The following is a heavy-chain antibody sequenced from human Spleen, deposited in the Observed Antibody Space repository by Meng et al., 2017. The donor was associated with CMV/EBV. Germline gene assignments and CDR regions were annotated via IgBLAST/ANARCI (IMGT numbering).Heavy chain of an antibody. V-gene: IGHV3-23*01. CDR3: AKQTNPFGHFYYGMDV. D-gene: IGHD2-8*01. J-gene: IGHJ6*02. CDR2: ITGSGGST. Sequence: GGSLRLSCAASGFTFRDYAMSWVRQAPGKRLEWVSAITGSGGSTNSADSVKGRFTISRDNSKSTLYLQMNSLRAEDTAVYYCAKQTNPFGHFYYGMDVWGQGTTVTVSS. CDR1: GFTFRDYA.